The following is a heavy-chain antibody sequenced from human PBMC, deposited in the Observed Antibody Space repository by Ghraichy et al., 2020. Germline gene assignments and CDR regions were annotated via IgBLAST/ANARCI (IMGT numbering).Heavy chain of an antibody. CDR1: GFTFSSYG. J-gene: IGHJ4*02. Sequence: GGSLRLSCAASGFTFSSYGMHWVRQAPGKGLEWVAFIRNDGGNKKYADSVKGRFTISRDNSKNTLYLQMNSLRAEDTAVYYCAKEEYYFDYWGQGTLVTVSS. CDR3: AKEEYYFDY. D-gene: IGHD6-6*01. CDR2: IRNDGGNK. V-gene: IGHV3-30*02.